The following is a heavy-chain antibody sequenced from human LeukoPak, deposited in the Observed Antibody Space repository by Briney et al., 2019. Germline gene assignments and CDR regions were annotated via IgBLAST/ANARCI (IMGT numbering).Heavy chain of an antibody. J-gene: IGHJ4*02. D-gene: IGHD4-11*01. CDR2: INPNSGGT. CDR3: AKSPDYSSPLLGFDY. Sequence: ASVKVSCKASGYTFSGYYIFWVRQAPGQGLEWMGWINPNSGGTNYAQKFQGRVTMTRDTSISTAYMELSRLTSDDTAIFYCAKSPDYSSPLLGFDYWGQGTLVTVSS. CDR1: GYTFSGYY. V-gene: IGHV1-2*02.